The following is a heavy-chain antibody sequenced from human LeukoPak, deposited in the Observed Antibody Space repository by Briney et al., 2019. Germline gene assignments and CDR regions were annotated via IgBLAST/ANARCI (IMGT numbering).Heavy chain of an antibody. CDR1: GYSFTSYG. CDR3: ARDPYDLLTGQYSGSGGDN. Sequence: GASVKASCKASGYSFTSYGIGWVRQAPGQGLEWMGWSDTYNGKTHYAQNLQGRVTMTTDISTTTAYMELRSLRSDDTAVYYCARDPYDLLTGQYSGSGGDNWGQGTLVTVSS. CDR2: SDTYNGKT. D-gene: IGHD3-9*01. V-gene: IGHV1-18*01. J-gene: IGHJ4*02.